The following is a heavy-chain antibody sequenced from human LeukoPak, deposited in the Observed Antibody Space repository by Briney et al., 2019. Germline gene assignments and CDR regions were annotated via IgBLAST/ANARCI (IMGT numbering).Heavy chain of an antibody. D-gene: IGHD2-2*01. CDR1: GFTFSSYG. J-gene: IGHJ6*03. CDR2: LWYDGSNK. V-gene: IGHV3-33*06. CDR3: AKAFGVQLLDYYYMDV. Sequence: GGSLRLSCAASGFTFSSYGMHWVRQAPGKGLEWVAVLWYDGSNKYYADSVKGRFTISRDNSKNTLYLQMNSLRAEDTAVYYCAKAFGVQLLDYYYMDVWGKGTTVTVSS.